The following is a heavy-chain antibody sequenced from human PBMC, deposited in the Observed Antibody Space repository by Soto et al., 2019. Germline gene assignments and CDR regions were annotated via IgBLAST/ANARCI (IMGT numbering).Heavy chain of an antibody. D-gene: IGHD3-22*01. CDR2: ISGSGGST. Sequence: GGSLRLSCAASGFTFSSYAMGWVREAPGKGLEWVSAISGSGGSTYYADSVKGRFTISRDNSKNTLYLQMNSLRAEDTAVYYCATSEEGGYFYYFDYWGQGTLVTVSS. CDR1: GFTFSSYA. V-gene: IGHV3-23*01. J-gene: IGHJ4*02. CDR3: ATSEEGGYFYYFDY.